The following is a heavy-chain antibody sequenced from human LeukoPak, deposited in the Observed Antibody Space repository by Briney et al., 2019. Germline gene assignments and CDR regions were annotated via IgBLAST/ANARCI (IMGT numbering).Heavy chain of an antibody. J-gene: IGHJ4*02. V-gene: IGHV3-30*18. CDR2: ISYDGSNK. CDR1: GFTFTNHN. CDR3: AKDSVQMATIFKSGGYYFDY. Sequence: PGGSLRLSCAASGFTFTNHNMNWVRQAPGKGPEWVAVISYDGSNKYYADSVKGRFTISRDNSKNTLYLQMNSLRAEDTAVYYCAKDSVQMATIFKSGGYYFDYWGQGTLVTVSS. D-gene: IGHD5-24*01.